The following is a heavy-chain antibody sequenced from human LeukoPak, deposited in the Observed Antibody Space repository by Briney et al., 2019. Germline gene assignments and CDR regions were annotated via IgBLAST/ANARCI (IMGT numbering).Heavy chain of an antibody. J-gene: IGHJ4*02. CDR2: INAGNGNT. D-gene: IGHD2-21*02. CDR1: GYTFTSYA. Sequence: ASVKVSCKASGYTFTSYAMHWVRQAPGQRLEWMGWINAGNGNTKYSQNFQGRVTITRDTSASTAYMELISLRSEDTAVYYCAREKLYCGGDCYLDYWGQGTLVTVSS. V-gene: IGHV1-3*01. CDR3: AREKLYCGGDCYLDY.